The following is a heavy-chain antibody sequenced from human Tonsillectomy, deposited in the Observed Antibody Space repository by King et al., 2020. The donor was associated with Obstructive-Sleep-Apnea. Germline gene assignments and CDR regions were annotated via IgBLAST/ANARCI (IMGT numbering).Heavy chain of an antibody. CDR3: ARGLILGYGDDLGCVWFDP. J-gene: IGHJ5*02. Sequence: VQLQQWGAGLLKPSETLSLTCAVYGGSFSGYSWNWIRQPPGKGLEWIGEINHSGSTNYNPSLKSRVTISVDTSKNQFSLKLSSVTAADTAVYYCARGLILGYGDDLGCVWFDPWGQGTLVTVSS. D-gene: IGHD4-17*01. CDR1: GGSFSGYS. CDR2: INHSGST. V-gene: IGHV4-34*01.